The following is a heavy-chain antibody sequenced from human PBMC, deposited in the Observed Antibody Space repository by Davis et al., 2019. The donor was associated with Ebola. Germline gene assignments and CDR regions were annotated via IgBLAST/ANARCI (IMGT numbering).Heavy chain of an antibody. J-gene: IGHJ3*02. Sequence: PGGSLRLSCAASGFTFSTYTMTWVRQAPGKGLEWVSSISISSAFIYYADSMKGRFTISRDNAKNSLFLQMNSLRAEDTAVYYCAAADIVVVVDGTSYPHAFDTWGQGTVVTVSS. CDR2: ISISSAFI. V-gene: IGHV3-21*01. CDR1: GFTFSTYT. CDR3: AAADIVVVVDGTSYPHAFDT. D-gene: IGHD2-15*01.